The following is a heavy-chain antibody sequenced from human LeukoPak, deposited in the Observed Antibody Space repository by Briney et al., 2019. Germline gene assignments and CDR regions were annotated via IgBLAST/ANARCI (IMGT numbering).Heavy chain of an antibody. CDR1: GFTFSSYA. J-gene: IGHJ4*02. CDR3: VKDKTGRALWGNFDY. D-gene: IGHD3-16*01. Sequence: PGGSLRLSCSASGFTFSSYAMHWVRQAPGKGLEYVSAISSNGGSTYYADSVKGRFTISRDNSKNTLYLQTSSLRAEDTAVYYCVKDKTGRALWGNFDYWGQGTLVTVSS. V-gene: IGHV3-64D*06. CDR2: ISSNGGST.